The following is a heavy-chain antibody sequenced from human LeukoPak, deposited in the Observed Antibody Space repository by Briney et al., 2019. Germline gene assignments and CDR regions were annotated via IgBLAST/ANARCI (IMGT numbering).Heavy chain of an antibody. Sequence: GGSLRLSCAASGFTVSTNCMTWVRQAPGKGLEWVSTIYGGGTTYYADSVMGRFTISRHNSRNTLYLQMNSLRAEDTAVYYCARVYYDSSGYYYANWGQGTLVTVSS. CDR2: IYGGGTT. V-gene: IGHV3-53*04. CDR3: ARVYYDSSGYYYAN. CDR1: GFTVSTNC. J-gene: IGHJ4*02. D-gene: IGHD3-22*01.